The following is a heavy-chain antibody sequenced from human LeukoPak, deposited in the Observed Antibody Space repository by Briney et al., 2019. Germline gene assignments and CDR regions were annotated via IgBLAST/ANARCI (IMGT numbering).Heavy chain of an antibody. CDR3: ARIAGYSRVYYYYYYGMDV. J-gene: IGHJ6*04. CDR1: GGSFSGYY. V-gene: IGHV4-34*01. D-gene: IGHD6-13*01. CDR2: INHSGST. Sequence: SETPSLTCAVYGGSFSGYYWSWIRQPPGKGLEWLGEINHSGSTNYNPSLKSRVTISVDTSKNQFSLKLSSVTAADTAVYYCARIAGYSRVYYYYYYGMDVWGKGTTVTVSS.